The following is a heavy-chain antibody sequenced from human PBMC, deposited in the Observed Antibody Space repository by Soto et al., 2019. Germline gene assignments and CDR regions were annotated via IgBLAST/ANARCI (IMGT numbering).Heavy chain of an antibody. J-gene: IGHJ4*02. Sequence: QVQLVQSGAEVKKPGSSVKVSCKASGGTFSSYAISWVRQAPGQGLEWMGGIIPIFGTANYAHKFQGRVTITADESTRTAYMELSSLRSDDTAVYYCARESRYCSGGSCYFLPGIDYWGQGTLVTVSS. CDR3: ARESRYCSGGSCYFLPGIDY. CDR1: GGTFSSYA. CDR2: IIPIFGTA. D-gene: IGHD2-15*01. V-gene: IGHV1-69*12.